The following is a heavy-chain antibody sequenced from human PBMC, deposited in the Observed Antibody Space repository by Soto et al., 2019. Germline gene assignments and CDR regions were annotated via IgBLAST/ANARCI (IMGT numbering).Heavy chain of an antibody. CDR1: GGSFSGYY. D-gene: IGHD3-3*02. J-gene: IGHJ6*02. V-gene: IGHV4-34*02. Sequence: QVQLQQGGAGLLKPSETLSLTCAVYGGSFSGYYWTWIRQAPGKELEWIGEINHSGDTNYNSSLNRRVTISVDTSKNPFSLILSSVTAAVTAVYYGARYGQYYHFWSGYQHEGPYGMDVWGQGTMVTVSS. CDR2: INHSGDT. CDR3: ARYGQYYHFWSGYQHEGPYGMDV.